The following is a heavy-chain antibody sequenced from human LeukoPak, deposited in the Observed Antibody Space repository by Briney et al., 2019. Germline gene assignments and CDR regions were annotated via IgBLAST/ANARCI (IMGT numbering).Heavy chain of an antibody. CDR3: AKDEFATVTTLFDY. Sequence: PGGSLRLSCAASGFTFSSYSMNWVRQAPGKRLEWVSSISSSSSYIYYADSVKGRFTISRDNAKNSLYLQMNSLRAEDTAVYYCAKDEFATVTTLFDYWGQGTLVTVSS. J-gene: IGHJ4*02. D-gene: IGHD4-17*01. CDR1: GFTFSSYS. CDR2: ISSSSSYI. V-gene: IGHV3-21*04.